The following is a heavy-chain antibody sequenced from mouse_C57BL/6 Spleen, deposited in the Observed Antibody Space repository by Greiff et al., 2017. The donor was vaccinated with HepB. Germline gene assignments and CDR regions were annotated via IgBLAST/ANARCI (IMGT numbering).Heavy chain of an antibody. V-gene: IGHV1-7*01. CDR3: AREREDYFDY. Sequence: QVQLKQSGAELAKPGASVKLSCKASGYTFTSYWMHWVKQRPGQGLEWIGYINPSSGYTKYNQKFKDKDTLTADKSSSTAYMQLSSLTYEDSAVYYCAREREDYFDYWGQGTTLTVSS. CDR2: INPSSGYT. J-gene: IGHJ2*01. CDR1: GYTFTSYW.